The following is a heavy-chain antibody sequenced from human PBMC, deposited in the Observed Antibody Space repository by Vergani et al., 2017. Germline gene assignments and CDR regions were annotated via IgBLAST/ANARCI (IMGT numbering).Heavy chain of an antibody. Sequence: QVKLQQWGAGLLKPSETLSLTCAVYGGSFSGYYWSWIRQPPGKELEWIGYMYHSGSTNYNPSLETRVTISGDTSKNQFSLKLNSVTAADTAVYYCGRVADFYGLGSRLLDLWGQGILVTVSS. D-gene: IGHD3-10*01. J-gene: IGHJ5*02. V-gene: IGHV4-34*01. CDR2: MYHSGST. CDR3: GRVADFYGLGSRLLDL. CDR1: GGSFSGYY.